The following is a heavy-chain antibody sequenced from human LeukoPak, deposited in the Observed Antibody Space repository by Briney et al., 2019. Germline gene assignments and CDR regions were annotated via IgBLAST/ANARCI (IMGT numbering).Heavy chain of an antibody. Sequence: SSETLSLTCAVYGGAFSGYYWSWIRQPPGKGLEWIGSIYYSGSTYYNPSLKSRVTISVDTSKNQFSLKLSSVTAADTAVYYCAREKIRGYYYYYMDVWGKGTTVTISS. D-gene: IGHD3-10*01. CDR3: AREKIRGYYYYYMDV. J-gene: IGHJ6*03. CDR2: IYYSGST. V-gene: IGHV4-34*01. CDR1: GGAFSGYY.